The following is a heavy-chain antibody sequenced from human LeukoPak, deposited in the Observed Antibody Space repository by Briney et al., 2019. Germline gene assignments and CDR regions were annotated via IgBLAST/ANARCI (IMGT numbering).Heavy chain of an antibody. V-gene: IGHV3-11*01. CDR1: GFTFGDHY. J-gene: IGHJ6*02. Sequence: GGSLRLSCAASGFTFGDHYMSWIRQAPGKGLEWVSYIWNSGSTIYYADSVKGRFTISRDNAKNSGYLQMTSLRAEDTAVYYCARGHYGLDVWGQGTTVTVSS. CDR3: ARGHYGLDV. CDR2: IWNSGSTI.